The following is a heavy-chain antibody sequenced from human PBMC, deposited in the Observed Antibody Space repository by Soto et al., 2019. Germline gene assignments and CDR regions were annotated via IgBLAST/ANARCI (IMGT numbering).Heavy chain of an antibody. V-gene: IGHV1-69*01. D-gene: IGHD6-13*01. Sequence: QVQLVQSGAEVKKPGSSVKVSCKASGGTFSSYAISWVRQAPGQGLEWMGGIIPIFGTANYAQKFQGRVTITADESTSTAYMELSSLRSEDTAVYYCARGVYSSPYKTYYYYYGMDVWGQGTTVTVSS. CDR3: ARGVYSSPYKTYYYYYGMDV. CDR1: GGTFSSYA. CDR2: IIPIFGTA. J-gene: IGHJ6*02.